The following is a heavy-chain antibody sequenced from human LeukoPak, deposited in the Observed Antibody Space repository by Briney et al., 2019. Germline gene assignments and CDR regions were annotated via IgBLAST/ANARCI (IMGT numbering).Heavy chain of an antibody. CDR3: ARGGTISNDWGDYNWVDP. CDR1: GGSISSYY. J-gene: IGHJ5*02. D-gene: IGHD4-17*01. CDR2: IYYSGST. V-gene: IGHV4-59*12. Sequence: SETLSLTCTVSGGSISSYYWSWIRQPPGKGLEWIGYIYYSGSTNYNPSLKSRVTISVDTSKNQFSLTLTSVTAADTAVYYCARGGTISNDWGDYNWVDPWGQGTLVTVSS.